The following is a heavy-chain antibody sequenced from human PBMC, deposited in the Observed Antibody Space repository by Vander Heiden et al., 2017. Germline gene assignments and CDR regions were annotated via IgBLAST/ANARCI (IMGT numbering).Heavy chain of an antibody. Sequence: EVQLLESGGGLVQPGGSLRLSCAASGFTFSSYAMGWVRQAPGKGLEWVSAISGSGGSTYYADSVKGRFTISRDNSKNTLYLQMNSLRAEDTAVYYCAKALGSYPAFDIWGQGTMGTVSS. J-gene: IGHJ3*02. D-gene: IGHD3-16*02. CDR2: ISGSGGST. V-gene: IGHV3-23*01. CDR1: GFTFSSYA. CDR3: AKALGSYPAFDI.